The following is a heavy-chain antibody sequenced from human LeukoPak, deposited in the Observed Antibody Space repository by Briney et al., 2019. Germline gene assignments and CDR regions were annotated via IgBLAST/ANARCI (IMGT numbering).Heavy chain of an antibody. CDR3: ARGLLGYSSGY. CDR2: IYYSGIT. CDR1: GGSIRSSDSY. J-gene: IGHJ4*02. Sequence: SETLSLTCTVSGGSIRSSDSYWGWIRQPPGRVLEWVGSIYYSGITYYNPSLKSRVTESLDTSKTQFSLKLNSVTAADTAVYYCARGLLGYSSGYWGQGTLVTVSS. V-gene: IGHV4-39*07. D-gene: IGHD6-25*01.